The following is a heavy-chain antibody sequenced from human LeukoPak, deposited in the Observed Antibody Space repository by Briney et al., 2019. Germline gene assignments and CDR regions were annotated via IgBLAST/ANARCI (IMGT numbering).Heavy chain of an antibody. V-gene: IGHV4-59*01. J-gene: IGHJ4*02. CDR3: ARRSSMVRGVMVDYLDY. D-gene: IGHD3-10*01. Sequence: SETLSLTCTVSGGSISSYYWSWIRQPPGKGLEWIGYIYYSGSTNYNPSLKSRVTISVDTSKNQFSLKLSSVTAADTAVYYCARRSSMVRGVMVDYLDYWGQGTLVTVSS. CDR1: GGSISSYY. CDR2: IYYSGST.